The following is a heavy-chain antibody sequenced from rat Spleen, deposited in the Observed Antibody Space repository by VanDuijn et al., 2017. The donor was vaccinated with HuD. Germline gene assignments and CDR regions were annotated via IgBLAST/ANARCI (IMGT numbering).Heavy chain of an antibody. CDR1: GFSLTSYN. D-gene: IGHD1-12*02. J-gene: IGHJ3*01. CDR2: IWTGGST. Sequence: QVQLKESGPGLVQPSQTLSLTCTVSGFSLTSYNVHWVRQPTGKGLEWMGVIWTGGSTDYNSALKSRLSISRDTSKSQVFLKMNSLQTEDTAIYFCTRDHSYWGNYYPGGFAYWGQGTLVTVSS. CDR3: TRDHSYWGNYYPGGFAY. V-gene: IGHV2-30*01.